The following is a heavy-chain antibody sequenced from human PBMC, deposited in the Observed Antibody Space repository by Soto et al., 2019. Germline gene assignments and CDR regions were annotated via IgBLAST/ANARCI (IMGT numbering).Heavy chain of an antibody. Sequence: GVSLRVSCAASGFTFSSYAMSWVRQAPGKGLEWVSAISGSGGSTYYADSVKGRFTISRDNSKNTLYLQMNSLRAEDTAVYYCAKLDQFLEWFPDFDYWGHGTLVTVSS. D-gene: IGHD3-3*01. V-gene: IGHV3-23*01. CDR3: AKLDQFLEWFPDFDY. CDR2: ISGSGGST. CDR1: GFTFSSYA. J-gene: IGHJ4*01.